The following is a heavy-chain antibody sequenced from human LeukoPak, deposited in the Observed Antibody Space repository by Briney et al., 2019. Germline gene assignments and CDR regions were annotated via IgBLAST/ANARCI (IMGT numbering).Heavy chain of an antibody. CDR3: ARLPYTMARGVDDAFDI. D-gene: IGHD3-10*01. J-gene: IGHJ3*02. CDR2: INPNSGGT. Sequence: ASVKVSCKASGYTFTGYYMHWVRQAPGQGLEWMGWINPNSGGTNYAQKFQGRVTMTRDTSISTAYMELSRLRSDDTAVYYCARLPYTMARGVDDAFDIWGQGTMVTVSP. CDR1: GYTFTGYY. V-gene: IGHV1-2*02.